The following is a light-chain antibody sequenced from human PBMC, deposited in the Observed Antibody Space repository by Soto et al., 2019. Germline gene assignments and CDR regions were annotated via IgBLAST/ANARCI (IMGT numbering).Light chain of an antibody. J-gene: IGKJ1*01. V-gene: IGKV1-5*01. CDR1: QTISSW. Sequence: DIQMTQSPSTLSASVGDRVTITCRASQTISSWLAWYQQKPGKXPXXLIYDVSSLESGVPSRFSGSGSGTEFTLTISSLQPDDFATYYCQQYNTFWTFGQGTKVDIK. CDR2: DVS. CDR3: QQYNTFWT.